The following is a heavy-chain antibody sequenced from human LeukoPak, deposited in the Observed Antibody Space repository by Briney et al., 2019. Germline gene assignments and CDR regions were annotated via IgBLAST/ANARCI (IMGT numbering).Heavy chain of an antibody. CDR1: GGSISSSSYY. CDR3: ARHVSGYCSGGNCPSDY. D-gene: IGHD2-15*01. V-gene: IGHV4-39*01. CDR2: IYYSGST. Sequence: SETLSLTCTVSGGSISSSSYYWGWIRQPPGKGLEWIGSIYYSGSTYYNPSLKSRVTISVDTSKNQFSLKLSSVTAADTAVYYCARHVSGYCSGGNCPSDYWGQGTLVTVSS. J-gene: IGHJ4*02.